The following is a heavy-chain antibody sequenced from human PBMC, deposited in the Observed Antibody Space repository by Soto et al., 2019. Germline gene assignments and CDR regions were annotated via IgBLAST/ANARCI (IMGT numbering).Heavy chain of an antibody. CDR2: ITSSGQSV. D-gene: IGHD6-13*01. J-gene: IGHJ6*02. V-gene: IGHV3-11*01. Sequence: QVQLVESGGGLVKPGGSLRLSCVASGFTFSDYYMNWIRQAPGKGLEWVAYITSSGQSVFYAESVKGRFTVSRDNSKNSMYLQMDSLRADDTATYYCARDARYASSWYGLDVWGQGTTVTVSS. CDR1: GFTFSDYY. CDR3: ARDARYASSWYGLDV.